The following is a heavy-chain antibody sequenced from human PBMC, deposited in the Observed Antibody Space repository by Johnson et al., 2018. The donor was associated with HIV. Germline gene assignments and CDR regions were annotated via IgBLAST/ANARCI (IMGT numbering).Heavy chain of an antibody. CDR3: AKDRTGFDAFDI. D-gene: IGHD1-1*01. J-gene: IGHJ3*02. Sequence: QMQLVESGGGLVKPGGSLRLSCAASGFTFTNAWMHWVRQAPGKGLEWVAVISYDGSNKYYADSVKGRFTISRDNSKNTLYLQMNSLRAEDTAVYYCAKDRTGFDAFDIWGQGTMVTVSS. V-gene: IGHV3-30*18. CDR1: GFTFTNAW. CDR2: ISYDGSNK.